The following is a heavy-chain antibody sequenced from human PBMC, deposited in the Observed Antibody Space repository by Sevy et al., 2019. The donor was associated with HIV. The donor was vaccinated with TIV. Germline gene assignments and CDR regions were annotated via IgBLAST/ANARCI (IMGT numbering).Heavy chain of an antibody. CDR2: TYYRSKWYS. D-gene: IGHD1-7*01. Sequence: SQTLSLTCAISGDSVSSSSAAWKWFRQSPSRGLEWLGRTYYRSKWYSDYEVSVKGRVTINPDTSKNQFSLHLESVTPEDTAVYFCARGDELNSYYYGMDVWGQWTTVTVSS. V-gene: IGHV6-1*01. CDR3: ARGDELNSYYYGMDV. CDR1: GDSVSSSSAA. J-gene: IGHJ6*02.